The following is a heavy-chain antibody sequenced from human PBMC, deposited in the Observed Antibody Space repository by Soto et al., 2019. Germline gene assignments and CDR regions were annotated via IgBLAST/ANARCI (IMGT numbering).Heavy chain of an antibody. Sequence: QVQLVESGGGLVKPGGSLRLSCAASGFTFSDYYMSWIRQAPGKGLEWVSYITTSDSIMYYADSVKGRFTISRDNAKNSLYLQMSILRAEDTVVYYCARGWSSGMDVCGQGTTVTVSS. V-gene: IGHV3-11*01. D-gene: IGHD2-8*01. CDR1: GFTFSDYY. J-gene: IGHJ6*02. CDR3: ARGWSSGMDV. CDR2: ITTSDSIM.